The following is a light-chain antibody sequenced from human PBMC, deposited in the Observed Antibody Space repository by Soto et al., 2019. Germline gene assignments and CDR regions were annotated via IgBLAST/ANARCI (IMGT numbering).Light chain of an antibody. CDR1: SSDVGSYNL. V-gene: IGLV2-23*02. CDR3: CSYAGSSTYVV. Sequence: QSALTQPVSVSGSPGQTITISSTGTSSDVGSYNLVSWYQQHPGKAPKLMIYEVSKRPSGVSNRFSGSQSGDTASLTISGLQAEDEADYYCCSYAGSSTYVVFGGGTKLTVL. CDR2: EVS. J-gene: IGLJ2*01.